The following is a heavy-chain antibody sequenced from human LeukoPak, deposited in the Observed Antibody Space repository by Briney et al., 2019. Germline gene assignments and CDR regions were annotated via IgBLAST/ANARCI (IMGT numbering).Heavy chain of an antibody. V-gene: IGHV4-59*12. CDR2: IYYSGST. CDR1: GGPMSSYY. D-gene: IGHD1-1*01. Sequence: SETLSLTCTVSGGPMSSYYWSWIRQPPGKGLEWIGYIYYSGSTNYNPSLKSRVNISVDTSKNQFALKLSSVTAADTAVYYCARGTPYFDYWGQGTLVSVSS. CDR3: ARGTPYFDY. J-gene: IGHJ4*02.